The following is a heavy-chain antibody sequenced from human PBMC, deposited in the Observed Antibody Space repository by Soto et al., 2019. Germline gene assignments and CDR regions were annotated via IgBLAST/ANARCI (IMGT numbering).Heavy chain of an antibody. V-gene: IGHV1-2*04. CDR2: INPNSGGT. CDR1: GYTFTGYY. CDR3: ARVPYNWNYQSYYFDY. Sequence: GASVKVSCKASGYTFTGYYMHWVRQAPGQGLEWMGWINPNSGGTNYAQKFQGWVTMTRDTSISTAYMELSRLRSDDTAVYYCARVPYNWNYQSYYFDYWGQGTLVTVSS. D-gene: IGHD1-7*01. J-gene: IGHJ4*02.